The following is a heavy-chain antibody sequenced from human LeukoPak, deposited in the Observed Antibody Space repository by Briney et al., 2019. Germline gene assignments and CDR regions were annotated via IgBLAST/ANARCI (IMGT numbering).Heavy chain of an antibody. Sequence: GRSLRLSCAASGFTFSSYALHWVRQAPGKGLEWVAVISYDGSNKYYADSVKGRFTISRDNSKNTLYLQMNSLRAEDTAVYYCARGPKPYYYDSSGYPSFDYWGQGTLVTVSS. V-gene: IGHV3-30-3*01. CDR1: GFTFSSYA. D-gene: IGHD3-22*01. CDR2: ISYDGSNK. J-gene: IGHJ4*02. CDR3: ARGPKPYYYDSSGYPSFDY.